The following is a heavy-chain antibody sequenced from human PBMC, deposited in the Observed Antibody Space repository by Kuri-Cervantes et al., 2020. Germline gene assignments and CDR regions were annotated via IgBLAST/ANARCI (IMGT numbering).Heavy chain of an antibody. CDR3: ARVSGSYYRDAFDI. J-gene: IGHJ3*02. Sequence: GESLKISCKGSGYSFSKYWIAWVRQMPGKGLEFMGIIYPGDSNTKYSPSFQGRVTISVDKSITTAYLQWSSLKASDTAMYYCARVSGSYYRDAFDIWGQGTMVTVSS. V-gene: IGHV5-51*01. D-gene: IGHD1-26*01. CDR1: GYSFSKYW. CDR2: IYPGDSNT.